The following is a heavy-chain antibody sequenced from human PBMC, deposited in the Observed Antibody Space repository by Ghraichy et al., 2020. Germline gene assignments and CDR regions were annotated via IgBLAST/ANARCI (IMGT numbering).Heavy chain of an antibody. D-gene: IGHD3-16*01. CDR3: ARHGGLLAPPTLVAFDI. CDR2: VYYGGSADYNSGRT. V-gene: IGHV4-59*08. Sequence: SETLSLTCTVSGGSINSYYWSWIRQSPGKGLEWIGYVYYGGSADYNSGRTNYNPFLKSRVTTSFDTSKNQFSLKLTSVTAADTAVYYCARHGGLLAPPTLVAFDIWGQGTMVTVSS. J-gene: IGHJ3*02. CDR1: GGSINSYY.